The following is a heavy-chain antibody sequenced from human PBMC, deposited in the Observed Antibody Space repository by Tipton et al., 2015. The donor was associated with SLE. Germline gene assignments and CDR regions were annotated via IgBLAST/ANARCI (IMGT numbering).Heavy chain of an antibody. CDR3: ARGLGLHLGELSFDF. CDR2: SNDGGST. D-gene: IGHD3-16*02. Sequence: TLSLTCAVSGGPFSGYHWTWIRQPPGKGLEWIGESNDGGSTIYNSSLQSRVTISLDTSENQFPLKLTSVTAADTAVYYCARGLGLHLGELSFDFWGQGSLVVVSS. J-gene: IGHJ4*02. V-gene: IGHV4-34*01. CDR1: GGPFSGYH.